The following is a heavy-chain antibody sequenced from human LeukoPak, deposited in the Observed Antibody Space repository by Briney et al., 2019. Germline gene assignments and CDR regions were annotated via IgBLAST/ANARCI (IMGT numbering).Heavy chain of an antibody. V-gene: IGHV1-18*01. D-gene: IGHD2-21*02. CDR2: ISPYNGNT. Sequence: ASLKVSCQTSGYTFVSFGISWVRQAPGQGLEWMGWISPYNGNTDYAQKFQGRVTMTTDTATSTAFLELKTLRSDDTAVYYCARGRAFCGGDCSSFDALYYYYMDVWGQGTTVTVSS. CDR3: ARGRAFCGGDCSSFDALYYYYMDV. CDR1: GYTFVSFG. J-gene: IGHJ6*03.